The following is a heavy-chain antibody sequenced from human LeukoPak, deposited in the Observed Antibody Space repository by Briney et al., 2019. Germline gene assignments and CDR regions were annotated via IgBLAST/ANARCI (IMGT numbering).Heavy chain of an antibody. CDR1: GFTFSSDV. J-gene: IGHJ4*02. CDR2: ISGSGGRT. Sequence: GGSLRLSCAASGFTFSSDVMSWVRQAPGKGLEWVSAISGSGGRTYYADAVKGRFTISGDNSKNTLYLQMNSLRAEDTAVYYCAKVRAPRQYYFDYWGQGTLVTVSS. CDR3: AKVRAPRQYYFDY. V-gene: IGHV3-23*01. D-gene: IGHD1-26*01.